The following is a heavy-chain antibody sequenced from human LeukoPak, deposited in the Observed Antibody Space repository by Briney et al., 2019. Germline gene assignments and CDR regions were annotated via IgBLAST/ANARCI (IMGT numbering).Heavy chain of an antibody. V-gene: IGHV4-59*01. D-gene: IGHD6-13*01. CDR2: IYYSGST. CDR1: GDSISNYY. J-gene: IGHJ6*03. CDR3: ARAGGIAAAGIYYYYYMDV. Sequence: KPSETLSLTCTASGDSISNYYWYWIRQPPGKGLEWIGYIYYSGSTNYNPSLKSRVTISVDTSKNQFYLKLSSVTAADTAVYYCARAGGIAAAGIYYYYYMDVWGKGTTVTVSS.